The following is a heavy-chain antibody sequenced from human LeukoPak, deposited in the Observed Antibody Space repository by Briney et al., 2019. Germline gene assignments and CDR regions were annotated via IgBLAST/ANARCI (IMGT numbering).Heavy chain of an antibody. D-gene: IGHD6-19*01. CDR1: GFMSSVYW. Sequence: GGALRLSSAASGFMSSVYWLHWVRQAPGGGGLGWVSVIYSGGTTYYADSVKGRFTISRDNSRNTLYLQMNGLRVEDTAVYYCARGGWYSGYWGQGTLVTVSS. CDR3: ARGGWYSGY. CDR2: IYSGGTT. V-gene: IGHV3-66*01. J-gene: IGHJ4*02.